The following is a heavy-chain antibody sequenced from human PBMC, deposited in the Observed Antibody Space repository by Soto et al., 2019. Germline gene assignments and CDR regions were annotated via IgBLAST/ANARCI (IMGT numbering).Heavy chain of an antibody. J-gene: IGHJ5*01. V-gene: IGHV1-18*01. Sequence: QVQLVQSGVEVKKPGASVKVSCKASGYIFTSYGISWVRQAPGQGLEWMGWISAYNGHTNYAQKLQGRVTMTTDTSTNTASMELRSLRSDDTAVYYCVRNSSSWYDSWGQGTLVTVSS. CDR1: GYIFTSYG. CDR3: VRNSSSWYDS. D-gene: IGHD1-26*01. CDR2: ISAYNGHT.